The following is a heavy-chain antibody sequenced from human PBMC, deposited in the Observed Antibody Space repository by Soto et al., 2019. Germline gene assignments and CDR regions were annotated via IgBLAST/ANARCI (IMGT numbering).Heavy chain of an antibody. V-gene: IGHV4-59*08. D-gene: IGHD3-3*01. CDR2: IYYSGST. CDR1: GGSISSYY. J-gene: IGHJ4*02. Sequence: QVQLQESGPGLVKPSETLSLTCTVSGGSISSYYWSWIRQPPGKGLEWIGYIYYSGSTNYNPSLKSRVTISVDTSKNQFSLKLSSVTAADTAVYYCARGDTIFGVVMVYWGQGTLVTVSS. CDR3: ARGDTIFGVVMVY.